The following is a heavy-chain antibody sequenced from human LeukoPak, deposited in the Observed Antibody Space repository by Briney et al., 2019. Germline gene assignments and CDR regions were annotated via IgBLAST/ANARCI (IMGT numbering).Heavy chain of an antibody. CDR3: VKGSVAYTGGHFDY. D-gene: IGHD2-15*01. V-gene: IGHV3-30*18. Sequence: GGSLRLSCAASGFTFSSFAMHWLRQAPGKGPEWAVVISYDGSAKYYADSVRGRFTISRDDSKNTLYLQMNSLRPEDTAIYYCVKGSVAYTGGHFDYWGQGTLVTVSS. CDR2: ISYDGSAK. CDR1: GFTFSSFA. J-gene: IGHJ4*02.